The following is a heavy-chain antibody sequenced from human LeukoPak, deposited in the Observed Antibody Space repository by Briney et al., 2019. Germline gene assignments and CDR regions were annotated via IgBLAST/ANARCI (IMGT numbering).Heavy chain of an antibody. J-gene: IGHJ4*02. Sequence: GGSLRLSCAASRFTFSNAWMSWVRQAPGKGLVWVSRISRDGRTTNYADSVKGRFTISRDNAKNTLYLQMNSLRAEDTAVYYCASDTVDTALGIDYWGQGILVTVSS. CDR3: ASDTVDTALGIDY. CDR2: ISRDGRTT. CDR1: RFTFSNAW. D-gene: IGHD5-18*01. V-gene: IGHV3-74*01.